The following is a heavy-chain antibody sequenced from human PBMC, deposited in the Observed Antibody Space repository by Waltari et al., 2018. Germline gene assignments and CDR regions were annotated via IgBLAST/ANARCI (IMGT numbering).Heavy chain of an antibody. D-gene: IGHD1-7*01. J-gene: IGHJ4*02. CDR1: GYTFTDYY. CDR2: VDPADDKA. Sequence: EVQLVQSGAEVKKPGATVKISCKASGYTFTDYYMHWVQKAPGKGLEWMGRVDPADDKAIYAEKCQGRVTISADTSTDTAYMELSSLRSEDTAVYYCARTTTFKSLDYWGQGTLVTVSS. CDR3: ARTTTFKSLDY. V-gene: IGHV1-69-2*01.